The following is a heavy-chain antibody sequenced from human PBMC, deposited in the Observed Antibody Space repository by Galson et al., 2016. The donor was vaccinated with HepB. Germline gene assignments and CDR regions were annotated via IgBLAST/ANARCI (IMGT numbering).Heavy chain of an antibody. CDR1: GGSIRSGSSSSSNYY. J-gene: IGHJ4*02. V-gene: IGHV4-39*01. CDR2: INYSGTT. CDR3: ASLIITGSGNFFDF. D-gene: IGHD3-10*01. Sequence: TLSLTCTVSGGSIRSGSSSSSNYYWTWVRQPPGEGLEWIGSINYSGTTFYNAPLNIRVTMSVDTSKSQFSLQLTSVTAADTAVYYCASLIITGSGNFFDFWGQGTLVTVSS.